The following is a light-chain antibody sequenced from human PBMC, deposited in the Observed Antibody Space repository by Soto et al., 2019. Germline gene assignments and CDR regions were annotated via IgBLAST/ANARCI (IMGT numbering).Light chain of an antibody. CDR3: QQSSNWPPIT. CDR2: DAY. J-gene: IGKJ5*01. V-gene: IGKV3D-20*02. Sequence: EIVLTQSAGTLSLSPGRSATLSCRDSQSVSSSYLAWYQQKPRQAPRLIIYDAYNRATGIPARFSGSGSGTDFTPTISSLEPEDFAVYYCQQSSNWPPITCGQGTRREIK. CDR1: QSVSSSY.